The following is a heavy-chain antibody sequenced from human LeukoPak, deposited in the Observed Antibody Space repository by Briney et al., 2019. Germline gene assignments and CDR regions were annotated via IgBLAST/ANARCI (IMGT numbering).Heavy chain of an antibody. D-gene: IGHD3-9*01. J-gene: IGHJ4*02. Sequence: PGGSLRLSCAASGFTFDDYAMHWVRQVPGKGLEWVSGISWNSGSIDYADSVKGRFTISRDNAKSSLYLQMNSLRAEDTALYYCAKDTALRYFDYFDYWGQGTLSPSPQ. CDR3: AKDTALRYFDYFDY. CDR2: ISWNSGSI. CDR1: GFTFDDYA. V-gene: IGHV3-9*01.